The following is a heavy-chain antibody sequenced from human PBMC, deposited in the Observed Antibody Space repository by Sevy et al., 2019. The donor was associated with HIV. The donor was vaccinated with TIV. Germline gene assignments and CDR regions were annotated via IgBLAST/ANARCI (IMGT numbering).Heavy chain of an antibody. CDR3: AKDYCIGNDCFLGWFDP. CDR1: GFTLSSVG. CDR2: IGHDGNKY. Sequence: GGSLRLSCAASGFTLSSVGIHWVRLTPGTGLEWLAFIGHDGNKYFYGASVKGRITTSRDNSKNTLSLQMNSLRVEDTALYYCAKDYCIGNDCFLGWFDPRGQGTVVTVSS. D-gene: IGHD2-15*01. V-gene: IGHV3-30*02. J-gene: IGHJ5*02.